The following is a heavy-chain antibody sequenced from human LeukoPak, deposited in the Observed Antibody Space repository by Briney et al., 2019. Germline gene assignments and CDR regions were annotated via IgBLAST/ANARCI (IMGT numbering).Heavy chain of an antibody. D-gene: IGHD2-2*02. Sequence: SETLSLTCAVYGGSFSGYYWSWIRQPPGKGLEWIGEINHSGSTNYNPSLKSRVTISVDTSKNQFSLKLSSVTAADTAVYYCARVDRYLLDYWGQGTLVTVSS. CDR2: INHSGST. J-gene: IGHJ4*02. CDR3: ARVDRYLLDY. CDR1: GGSFSGYY. V-gene: IGHV4-34*01.